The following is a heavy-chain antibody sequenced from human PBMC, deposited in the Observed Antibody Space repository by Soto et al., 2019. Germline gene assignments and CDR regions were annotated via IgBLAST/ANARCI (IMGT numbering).Heavy chain of an antibody. CDR1: GFTFSSYW. J-gene: IGHJ3*02. Sequence: PGGSLRLSCAASGFTFSSYWMSWVRQAPGKGLEWVANIKQDGSEKYYVDSVKGRFTISRDNAKNSLYLQMNSLRAEDTAVYYCARDQFPVVVAATRAFDIWGQGTMVTVSS. CDR2: IKQDGSEK. CDR3: ARDQFPVVVAATRAFDI. D-gene: IGHD2-15*01. V-gene: IGHV3-7*01.